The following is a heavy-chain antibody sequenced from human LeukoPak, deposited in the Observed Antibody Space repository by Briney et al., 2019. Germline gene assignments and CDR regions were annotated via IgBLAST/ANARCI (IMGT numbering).Heavy chain of an antibody. CDR3: ARASRDYFYHGMDV. V-gene: IGHV1-8*01. Sequence: ASVKVSCKASGYTFTRYDINWVRQATGQGLEWMGWMNPNSGNTGYAQKFQGRVTMTRNTSISTAYMELSSLRSEDTAVYYCARASRDYFYHGMDVWGQGTTVTVSS. CDR2: MNPNSGNT. J-gene: IGHJ6*02. CDR1: GYTFTRYD.